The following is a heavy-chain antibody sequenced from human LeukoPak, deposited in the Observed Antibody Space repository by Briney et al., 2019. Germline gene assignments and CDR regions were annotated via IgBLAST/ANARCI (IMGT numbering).Heavy chain of an antibody. V-gene: IGHV4-59*01. CDR3: ARDSAFDI. Sequence: ADTLSLTCTVSGDSISSYYWSWIRQPPGKGLEWIGCIYYSGNTNYNPSLKSRVTISMDTSKNQFSLKLSSVTAADTAVYYCARDSAFDIWGQGTMVTVPS. CDR2: IYYSGNT. J-gene: IGHJ3*02. CDR1: GDSISSYY.